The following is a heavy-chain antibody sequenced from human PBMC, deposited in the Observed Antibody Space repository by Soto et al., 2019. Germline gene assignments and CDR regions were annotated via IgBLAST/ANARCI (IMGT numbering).Heavy chain of an antibody. D-gene: IGHD3-22*01. CDR1: GGTFRSYS. V-gene: IGHV1-69*13. CDR2: IIPIFDIT. Sequence: ASVKVSCKASGGTFRSYSISWVRQAPGQGLEWMGGIIPIFDITNYAQKFQGRVAITADESTSTAYMELSSLGSDDTAVYYCARPDEGGYSSNHHYYYALDVWGQGTTVTVSS. CDR3: ARPDEGGYSSNHHYYYALDV. J-gene: IGHJ6*02.